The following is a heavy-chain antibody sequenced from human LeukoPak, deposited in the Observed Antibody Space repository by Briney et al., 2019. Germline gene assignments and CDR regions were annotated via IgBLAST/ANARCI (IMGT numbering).Heavy chain of an antibody. J-gene: IGHJ4*02. CDR2: ISSSGSTI. CDR3: ARGSHPGRYYYDRSGYLDY. CDR1: GFTFSSYE. Sequence: PGGSLRLSCAASGFTFSSYEMNWVRQAPGKGLEWVSYISSSGSTIYYADSVKGRFTISRDNAKNSLYLQMNSLRAEDTAVYYCARGSHPGRYYYDRSGYLDYWGQGTLVTVSS. V-gene: IGHV3-48*03. D-gene: IGHD3-22*01.